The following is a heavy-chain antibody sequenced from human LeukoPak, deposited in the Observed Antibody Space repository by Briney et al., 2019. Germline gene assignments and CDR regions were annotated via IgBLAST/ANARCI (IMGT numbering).Heavy chain of an antibody. CDR3: VFGRYGGGFDS. J-gene: IGHJ5*01. CDR1: GFTFSSYW. D-gene: IGHD3-10*01. V-gene: IGHV3-74*01. CDR2: INRDGNTI. Sequence: GGSLRLSCAASGFTFSSYWMHWVRQAPGKGLVWVSSINRDGNTINYADSVRGRFTISRDNAKNTVYQQMDGLRAEDTAVYYCVFGRYGGGFDSWGQGTLVIVSS.